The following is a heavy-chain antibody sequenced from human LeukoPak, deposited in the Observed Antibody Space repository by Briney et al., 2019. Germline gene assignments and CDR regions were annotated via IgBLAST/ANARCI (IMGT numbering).Heavy chain of an antibody. CDR2: TYYRSKRYN. D-gene: IGHD6-19*01. CDR3: ARDFGTTGWHTCDY. J-gene: IGHJ4*02. V-gene: IGHV6-1*01. Sequence: SQTLPHTCVVSGDSVSSKNGAWNWIRQSPSGGLEWLGRTYYRSKRYNDSAESMEGRMTISQDITKNQYSLHLNSVTPDDTAVYYCARDFGTTGWHTCDYWGQGTLVTVSS. CDR1: GDSVSSKNGA.